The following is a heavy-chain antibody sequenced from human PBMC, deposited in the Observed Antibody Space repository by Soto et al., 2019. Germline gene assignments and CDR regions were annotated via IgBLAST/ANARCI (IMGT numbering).Heavy chain of an antibody. CDR1: GGSISSYY. D-gene: IGHD2-2*01. J-gene: IGHJ5*02. CDR2: IYYSGST. V-gene: IGHV4-59*08. CDR3: ARSTSSKRAWFDP. Sequence: QVQLQESGPGLVKPSETLSLTCTVSGGSISSYYWSWIRQPPGKGLEWIGYIYYSGSTNYNPSLKRRVTISVDTSKNQFSLKLSSVTAADTAVYYCARSTSSKRAWFDPWGQGTLVTVSS.